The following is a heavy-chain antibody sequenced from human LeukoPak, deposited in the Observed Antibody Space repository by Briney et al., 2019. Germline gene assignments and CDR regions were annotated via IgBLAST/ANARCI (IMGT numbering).Heavy chain of an antibody. CDR3: AREYRSPESDYYYGMDV. V-gene: IGHV1-69*13. D-gene: IGHD1-14*01. Sequence: SVKVSCTASGGTFSSYAISWVRQAPGQGLEWMGGIIPIFGTANYAQKFQGRVTITADESTSTAYMELSSLRSEDTAVYYCAREYRSPESDYYYGMDVWGQGTTVTVSS. J-gene: IGHJ6*02. CDR2: IIPIFGTA. CDR1: GGTFSSYA.